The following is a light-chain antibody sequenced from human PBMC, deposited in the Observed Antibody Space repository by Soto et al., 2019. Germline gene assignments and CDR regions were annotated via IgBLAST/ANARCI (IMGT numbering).Light chain of an antibody. CDR3: QQHGSSPRT. V-gene: IGKV3-20*01. CDR2: GTS. CDR1: QSVSSSY. J-gene: IGKJ1*01. Sequence: EIVLTQSPGTLSLSPGERATLSCRASQSVSSSYLAWYQQKPGQAPRLLIYGTSRRATGIPDRFSGSGSGTDFTLTISRLEPQDFAVYYCQQHGSSPRTFGQGTKVEIK.